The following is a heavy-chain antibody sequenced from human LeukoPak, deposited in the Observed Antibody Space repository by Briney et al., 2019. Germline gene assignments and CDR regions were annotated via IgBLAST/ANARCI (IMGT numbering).Heavy chain of an antibody. V-gene: IGHV3-23*01. D-gene: IGHD4-17*01. CDR1: GFTFSSYW. Sequence: GGSLRLSCAASGFTFSSYWMSWVRQAPGKGLEWVSAISGSGGSTYYADSVKGRFTISRDNSKNTLYLQMNSLRAEDTAVYYCAKSPTTVVTPDGYFDLWGRGTLVTVSS. J-gene: IGHJ2*01. CDR2: ISGSGGST. CDR3: AKSPTTVVTPDGYFDL.